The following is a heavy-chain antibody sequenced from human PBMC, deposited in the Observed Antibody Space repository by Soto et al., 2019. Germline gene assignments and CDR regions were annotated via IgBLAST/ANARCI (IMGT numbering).Heavy chain of an antibody. CDR3: ARALKVRGVIWDAMDV. J-gene: IGHJ6*02. CDR2: INHSGST. D-gene: IGHD3-10*01. Sequence: SETLSLICALYGGSFSGYYWSWIRQPPGKGLEWIGEINHSGSTNYNPSLKSRVTISVDTSKNQFSLKLSSVTAADTAVYYCARALKVRGVIWDAMDVWGQGTTVTVSS. CDR1: GGSFSGYY. V-gene: IGHV4-34*01.